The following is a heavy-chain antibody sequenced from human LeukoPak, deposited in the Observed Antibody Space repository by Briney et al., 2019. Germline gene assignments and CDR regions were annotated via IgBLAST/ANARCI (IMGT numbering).Heavy chain of an antibody. V-gene: IGHV4-39*01. J-gene: IGHJ4*02. D-gene: IGHD2-15*01. CDR2: IYYSGST. CDR1: GGSISSSSYY. Sequence: PSETLSLTCTVSGGSISSSSYYWGWIRQPPGKGLEWIGSIYYSGSTYYNPSLKSRVTISVDTSKNQFSLKLSSVTAADTAVYYCAQVVAATHLWYYFDYWGQGTLVTVSS. CDR3: AQVVAATHLWYYFDY.